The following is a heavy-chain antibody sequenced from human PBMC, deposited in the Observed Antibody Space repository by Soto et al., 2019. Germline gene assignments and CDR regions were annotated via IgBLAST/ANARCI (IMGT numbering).Heavy chain of an antibody. CDR3: ARDKSVAGDDAFDI. Sequence: EVQLVESGGGLVKPGGSLRLSCAASGFTFSSYSMNWVRQAPGKGLEWVSSISSSSSYIYYADSVKGRFTISRDNAKNSLYMQMNSLRDEDTAVYYCARDKSVAGDDAFDIWGQGTMVTVSS. V-gene: IGHV3-21*01. D-gene: IGHD6-19*01. CDR1: GFTFSSYS. J-gene: IGHJ3*02. CDR2: ISSSSSYI.